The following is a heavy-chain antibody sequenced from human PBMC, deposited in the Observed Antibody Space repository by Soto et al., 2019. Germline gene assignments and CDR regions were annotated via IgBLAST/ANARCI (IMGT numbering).Heavy chain of an antibody. CDR3: AKEGGYGDYAGENWFDS. D-gene: IGHD4-17*01. CDR2: INSDGSHT. J-gene: IGHJ5*01. V-gene: IGHV3-74*01. CDR1: GFTFFAYW. Sequence: EVQLAESGGGLVQPGGSLRLSCAASGFTFFAYWIHWVRQVPGKGLVWVSRINSDGSHTSYADSVRGRFTISRDNSKNTVYLQMNSLTAEDTAVYYCAKEGGYGDYAGENWFDSWGQGSLVTVSS.